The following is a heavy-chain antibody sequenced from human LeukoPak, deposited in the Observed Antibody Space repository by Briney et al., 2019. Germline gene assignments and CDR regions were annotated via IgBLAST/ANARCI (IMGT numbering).Heavy chain of an antibody. V-gene: IGHV3-23*01. D-gene: IGHD2-2*01. CDR2: IIGSDGST. CDR3: ARAYCSSTSCYGDYYYYYYMDV. J-gene: IGHJ6*03. Sequence: GGSLRLSCAASGFTFSNYAMSWVRQAPGKGLEWVSAIIGSDGSTYYADSVKGRSTISRDKSKNTLYLQMNSLRAEDTALYYCARAYCSSTSCYGDYYYYYYMDVWGKGTTVTVSS. CDR1: GFTFSNYA.